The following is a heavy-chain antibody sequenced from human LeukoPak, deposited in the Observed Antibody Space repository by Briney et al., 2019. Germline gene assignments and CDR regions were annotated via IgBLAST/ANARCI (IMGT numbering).Heavy chain of an antibody. CDR2: INPNSGGT. CDR1: GYTFTGYY. V-gene: IGHV1-2*02. Sequence: ASVKVSCKASGYTFTGYYMHWVRQAPGQGLEWMGWINPNSGGTNYAQKFQGRVTMTRDTSISTAYMELSRLRSDDTAVYYCARDSYSSSWFGYNWFDPWGQGTLVTVSS. D-gene: IGHD6-13*01. J-gene: IGHJ5*02. CDR3: ARDSYSSSWFGYNWFDP.